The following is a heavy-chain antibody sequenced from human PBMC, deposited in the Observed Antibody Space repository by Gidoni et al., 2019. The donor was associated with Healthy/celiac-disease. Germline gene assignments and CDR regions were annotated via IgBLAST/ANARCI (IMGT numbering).Heavy chain of an antibody. CDR3: ARVWGARDAFDI. CDR2: IWYDASNK. D-gene: IGHD1-26*01. J-gene: IGHJ3*02. V-gene: IGHV3-33*01. CDR1: GFTFSNYG. Sequence: QVQLVESGGGVVQPGRALRLPCAASGFTFSNYGMHWVRQAPGKGLEWVAVIWYDASNKYYADSVKGRFTISRDNSKSTLYLQMNNLRAEDTAVYSCARVWGARDAFDIWGQGTMVTVSS.